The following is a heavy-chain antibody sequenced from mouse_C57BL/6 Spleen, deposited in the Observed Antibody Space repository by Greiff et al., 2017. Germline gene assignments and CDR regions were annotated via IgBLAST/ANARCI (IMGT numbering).Heavy chain of an antibody. V-gene: IGHV1-52*01. Sequence: QVQLQQPGAELVRPGSSVKLSCKASGYTFTSYWMHWVKQRPIQGLEWIGNIDPSDSDTHYNQKFKDKATLTVDKSSSTAYMQLSSLTSEDSAVYSCARYSNYEAMDDWGQGTSVTVAS. D-gene: IGHD2-5*01. CDR1: GYTFTSYW. J-gene: IGHJ4*01. CDR3: ARYSNYEAMDD. CDR2: IDPSDSDT.